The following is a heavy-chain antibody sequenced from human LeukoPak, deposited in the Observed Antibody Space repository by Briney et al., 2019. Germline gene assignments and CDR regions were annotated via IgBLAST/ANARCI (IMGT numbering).Heavy chain of an antibody. CDR2: ISAYNGYT. CDR3: ARTYYYDSSGYYYGHWFDP. J-gene: IGHJ5*02. Sequence: ASVKVSCRASGYTFTNYGISWVRQAPGQGLEWMGWISAYNGYTNYAQKLQGRVTMTTETSTSTAYMELRRLRSDDTAIYYCARTYYYDSSGYYYGHWFDPWGQGTLVTVSS. D-gene: IGHD3-22*01. CDR1: GYTFTNYG. V-gene: IGHV1-18*01.